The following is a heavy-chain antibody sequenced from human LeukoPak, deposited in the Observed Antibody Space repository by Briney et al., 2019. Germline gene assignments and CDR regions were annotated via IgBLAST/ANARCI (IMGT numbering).Heavy chain of an antibody. J-gene: IGHJ3*02. V-gene: IGHV3-9*03. Sequence: PGRSLRLSCAASGFTFDDYAMHWVRQAPGKGLEWVSGISWNSGSIGYADSVKGRFTISRDNAKNSLYLQMNSLRAEDMALYYCAKGRGMTTETRGGGDAFDIWGQGTMVTVSS. D-gene: IGHD4-17*01. CDR1: GFTFDDYA. CDR3: AKGRGMTTETRGGGDAFDI. CDR2: ISWNSGSI.